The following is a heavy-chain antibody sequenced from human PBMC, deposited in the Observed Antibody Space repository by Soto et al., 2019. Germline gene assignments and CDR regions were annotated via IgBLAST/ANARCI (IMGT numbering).Heavy chain of an antibody. CDR1: GFTFSNAW. CDR2: IKSIADGGTT. Sequence: GGSLRLSCATSGFTFSNAWMAWVRQTPGKGLEWVGRIKSIADGGTTNYAAPVKGRFSISRHDSENTLYLQMNSLRVEDTGIYYCHTPHGRNAFDIWGPGTVVTVSS. V-gene: IGHV3-15*01. D-gene: IGHD2-8*01. CDR3: HTPHGRNAFDI. J-gene: IGHJ3*02.